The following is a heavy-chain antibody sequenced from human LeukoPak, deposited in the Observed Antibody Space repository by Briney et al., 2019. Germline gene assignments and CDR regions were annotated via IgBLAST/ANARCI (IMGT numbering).Heavy chain of an antibody. CDR3: ARDAPFEYCSSTSCSGFDY. D-gene: IGHD2-2*01. Sequence: ASVKVSCKASGYTFTSYYMHWVRQAPGQGLEWMGIINPSGGSTSYAQKFQGRVTMTRDTSTSTVYMELSSLRSEDTAVYYCARDAPFEYCSSTSCSGFDYWGQGTLVTVSS. V-gene: IGHV1-46*03. CDR2: INPSGGST. CDR1: GYTFTSYY. J-gene: IGHJ4*02.